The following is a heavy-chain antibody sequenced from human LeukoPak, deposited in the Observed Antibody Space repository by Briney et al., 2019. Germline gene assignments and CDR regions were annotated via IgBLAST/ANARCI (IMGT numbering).Heavy chain of an antibody. Sequence: GGSLRLSCAASGFTFSSYNMNWVRQAPGKGLEWVSSITSSSTYIYYADSVKGRFTISRDNARNSLYLQMNSLRAEDKAVYYCARDPYSGSYGDYYYYYMDVWGKGTTVTVSS. CDR1: GFTFSSYN. V-gene: IGHV3-21*01. CDR2: ITSSSTYI. J-gene: IGHJ6*03. D-gene: IGHD1-26*01. CDR3: ARDPYSGSYGDYYYYYMDV.